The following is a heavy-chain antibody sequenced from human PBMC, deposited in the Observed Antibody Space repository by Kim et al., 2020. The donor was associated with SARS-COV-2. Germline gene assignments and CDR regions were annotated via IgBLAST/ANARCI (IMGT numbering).Heavy chain of an antibody. J-gene: IGHJ5*02. V-gene: IGHV3-53*04. CDR1: GFTVSSNY. D-gene: IGHD3-3*01. CDR2: IYSGGST. Sequence: GGSLRLSCAASGFTVSSNYMSWVRQAPGKGLEWVSVIYSGGSTYYADSVKGRFTISRHNSKNTLYLQMNSLRAEDTAVYYCARGTITIFGVVNDAWGQGTLVTVSS. CDR3: ARGTITIFGVVNDA.